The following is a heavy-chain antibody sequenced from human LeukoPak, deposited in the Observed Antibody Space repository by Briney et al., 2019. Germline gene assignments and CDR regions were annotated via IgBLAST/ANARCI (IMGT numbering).Heavy chain of an antibody. V-gene: IGHV3-30*18. Sequence: GGSLRLSCAASGFTFSSYGMHWVRQAPGKGLEWVAVISYDGSNKYYADSVKGRFTISRDNSKNTLYLQMNSLRAEDTAVYYCANHHFDWLFDYWGQGTLVTVSS. CDR1: GFTFSSYG. CDR3: ANHHFDWLFDY. CDR2: ISYDGSNK. D-gene: IGHD3-9*01. J-gene: IGHJ4*02.